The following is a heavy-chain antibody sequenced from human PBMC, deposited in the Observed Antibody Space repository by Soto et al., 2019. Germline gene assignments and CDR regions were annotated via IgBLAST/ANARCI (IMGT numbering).Heavy chain of an antibody. V-gene: IGHV3-23*01. D-gene: IGHD6-13*01. Sequence: EVQLLESGGGLVQPGGSLRLSCTASGFTFSSYAMSWVRQAPGKGLEWVSAISGSGGSIYYADSVKGRFTISRDNSKNTLYLQMNSLRAEDTAVYYCAKDRGAAAGTFDDYYFDYWGQGTLVTVSS. CDR1: GFTFSSYA. CDR3: AKDRGAAAGTFDDYYFDY. J-gene: IGHJ4*02. CDR2: ISGSGGSI.